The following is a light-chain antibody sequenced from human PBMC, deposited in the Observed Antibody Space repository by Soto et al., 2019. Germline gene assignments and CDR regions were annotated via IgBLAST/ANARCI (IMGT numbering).Light chain of an antibody. Sequence: QAVVTQPPSASGTPGQRVTISCSGSSSNIGSNTVNCYQQLPGTAPKLLIYSNNQRPSGVPDRFSGSKSGTSASLAISGLQSEDEADYYCAAWDDSLNGLVFGGGTTVTVL. J-gene: IGLJ2*01. CDR2: SNN. CDR1: SSNIGSNT. CDR3: AAWDDSLNGLV. V-gene: IGLV1-44*01.